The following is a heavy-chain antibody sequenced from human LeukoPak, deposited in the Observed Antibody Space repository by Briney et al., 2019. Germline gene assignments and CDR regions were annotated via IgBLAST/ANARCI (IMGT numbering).Heavy chain of an antibody. CDR3: ARDRSNSWYLDWFDP. V-gene: IGHV4-4*07. Sequence: PSETLSLTCTVSGGSISSYYWSWIRQPAGKGLEWIGRIYTSGSTNYNPSLKSRVTMSVDTSKNQFSLKLSSVTAADTAVYYCARDRSNSWYLDWFDPWGQGTLVTVSS. CDR1: GGSISSYY. J-gene: IGHJ5*02. D-gene: IGHD6-13*01. CDR2: IYTSGST.